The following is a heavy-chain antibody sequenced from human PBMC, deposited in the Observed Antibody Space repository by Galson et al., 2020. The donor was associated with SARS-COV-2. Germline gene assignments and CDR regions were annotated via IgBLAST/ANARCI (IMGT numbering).Heavy chain of an antibody. V-gene: IGHV1-2*02. CDR3: ARDLETGTTPAYDY. Sequence: ASVTVSCQASGYTFTGYYMHWVRQAPGQGLEWMGWINPNRGGPNYAQKLQGRVTMTRDTSISTAYMELSRLRSDDTAVYYCARDLETGTTPAYDYWGQGTLVTVSS. J-gene: IGHJ4*02. CDR1: GYTFTGYY. D-gene: IGHD1-7*01. CDR2: INPNRGGP.